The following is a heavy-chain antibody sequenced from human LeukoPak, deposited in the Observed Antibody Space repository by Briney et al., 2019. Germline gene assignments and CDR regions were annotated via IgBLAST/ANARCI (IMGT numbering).Heavy chain of an antibody. V-gene: IGHV4-38-2*02. D-gene: IGHD3-10*01. CDR2: IYHSGST. CDR1: GYSISSGYY. J-gene: IGHJ6*03. CDR3: ARAMNYYYNYMDV. Sequence: SETLSLTCTVSGYSISSGYYWGWIRQPPGKGLEWIGSIYHSGSTYYNPSLKSRVTISVDTSKNQFSLKLSSVTAADTAVYYCARAMNYYYNYMDVWGKGTTVTVSS.